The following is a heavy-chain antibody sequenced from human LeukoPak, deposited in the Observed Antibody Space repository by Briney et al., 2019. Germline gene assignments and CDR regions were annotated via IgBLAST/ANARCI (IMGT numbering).Heavy chain of an antibody. Sequence: PSETLSLTCTVSGGSISSYYWSWIRQPAGKGLEWIGRIYTSGSTNYNPSLKSRVTMSVDTSKNQFSLKLSSATAADTAVYYCAREGGQIAAAGNFDYWGQGTLVTVSS. D-gene: IGHD6-13*01. V-gene: IGHV4-4*07. CDR1: GGSISSYY. CDR3: AREGGQIAAAGNFDY. J-gene: IGHJ4*02. CDR2: IYTSGST.